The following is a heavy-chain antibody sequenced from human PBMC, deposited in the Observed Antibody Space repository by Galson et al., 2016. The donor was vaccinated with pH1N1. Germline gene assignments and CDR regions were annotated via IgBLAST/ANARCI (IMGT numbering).Heavy chain of an antibody. CDR3: ARQVGHVRAGSYAFDI. V-gene: IGHV5-51*01. J-gene: IGHJ3*02. CDR2: IYPADSDT. CDR1: GYSFTNYW. Sequence: QSGAEVKKPGDPLKIPCKASGYSFTNYWIGWVRQMPGKGLEWMGIIYPADSDTRYSPSFQGQVTISADSSISTTYLRWSSLKASDTAMYYCARQVGHVRAGSYAFDIWGQGTMVTVSS. D-gene: IGHD1-26*01.